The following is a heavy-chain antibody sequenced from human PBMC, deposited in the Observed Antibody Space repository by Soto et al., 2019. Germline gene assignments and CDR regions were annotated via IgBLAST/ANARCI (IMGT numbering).Heavy chain of an antibody. V-gene: IGHV4-59*06. CDR2: IYYSGST. CDR3: ARDFASPDYYGWGKLYYYMDV. Sequence: PSETLSLTCTVSGGSISSYYWSWIRQHPGKGLEWIGYIYYSGSTYYNPSLKSRVTISVDTSKNQFSLKLSSVTAADTAVYYCARDFASPDYYGWGKLYYYMDVGGKGTTVTVSS. J-gene: IGHJ6*03. CDR1: GGSISSYY. D-gene: IGHD3-10*01.